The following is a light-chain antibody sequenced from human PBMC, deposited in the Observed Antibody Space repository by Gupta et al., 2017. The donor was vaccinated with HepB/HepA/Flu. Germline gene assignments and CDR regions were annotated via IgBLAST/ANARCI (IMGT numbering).Light chain of an antibody. CDR3: QQSYTAPWT. J-gene: IGKJ1*01. CDR2: AAS. CDR1: QNIIIY. Sequence: DIQMTQSPSSLSASVGDRVNVTCRASQNIIIYLNWYQQKPGKAPKLLIYAASSLQSGVSSRFSGSGSGTDFTLTISSLQPEDFATYYCQQSYTAPWTFGQGTKVEI. V-gene: IGKV1-39*01.